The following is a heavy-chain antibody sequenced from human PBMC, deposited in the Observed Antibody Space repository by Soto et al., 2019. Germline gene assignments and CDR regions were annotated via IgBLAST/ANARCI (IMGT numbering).Heavy chain of an antibody. Sequence: GGSLRLSCAGPGFTFSNYAMSWVRQAPGKGLEWVSTLSASGGHTDYADSVKGRFTISRDNSKNTMYLQMISLRAEDTAVYYCAKLPSSMMPNWFDSWGQGTLVTVSS. D-gene: IGHD2-2*01. CDR2: LSASGGHT. CDR1: GFTFSNYA. V-gene: IGHV3-23*01. CDR3: AKLPSSMMPNWFDS. J-gene: IGHJ5*01.